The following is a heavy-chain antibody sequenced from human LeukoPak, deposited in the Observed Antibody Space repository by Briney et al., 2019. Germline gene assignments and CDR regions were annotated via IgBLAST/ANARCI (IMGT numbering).Heavy chain of an antibody. CDR1: GFTFSSYN. CDR3: AKDIYNYGPRGAFDI. Sequence: GGSLRLSCAASGFTFSSYNMNWVRQAPGKGLEWVSYIRSSGSIIYYADSVKGRFTISRDNAKNSLYLQMNSLRAEDTALYYCAKDIYNYGPRGAFDIWGQGTMVTVSS. CDR2: IRSSGSII. D-gene: IGHD5-18*01. J-gene: IGHJ3*02. V-gene: IGHV3-48*04.